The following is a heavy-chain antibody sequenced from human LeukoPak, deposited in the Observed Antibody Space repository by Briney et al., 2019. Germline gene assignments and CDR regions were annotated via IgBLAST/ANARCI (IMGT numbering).Heavy chain of an antibody. V-gene: IGHV1-69*05. CDR1: GGTFSSYA. Sequence: GASVKVSCKASGGTFSSYAISWVRQAPGQGLEWMGGIIPIFGTANYAQKFQGRVTITRDTSASTAYMELSSLRSEDMAVYYCARAHHYCGSGSTNDYWGQGTLVTVSS. D-gene: IGHD3-10*01. J-gene: IGHJ4*02. CDR2: IIPIFGTA. CDR3: ARAHHYCGSGSTNDY.